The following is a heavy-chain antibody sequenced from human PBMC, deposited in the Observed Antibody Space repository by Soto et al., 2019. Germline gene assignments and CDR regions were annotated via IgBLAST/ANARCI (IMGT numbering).Heavy chain of an antibody. J-gene: IGHJ4*02. CDR1: GFTFSSYA. V-gene: IGHV3-23*01. D-gene: IGHD3-22*01. CDR2: ISGSGGST. CDR3: AKDRGPITMIVE. Sequence: EVQLLESGGGLVQPGGSLRLSCAASGFTFSSYAMSWVRQAPGKGLEWVSAISGSGGSTYYADSVKGRFTISRDNSKNPLYLQMNRLRAEDTAVYYCAKDRGPITMIVEWGQGTLVTVSS.